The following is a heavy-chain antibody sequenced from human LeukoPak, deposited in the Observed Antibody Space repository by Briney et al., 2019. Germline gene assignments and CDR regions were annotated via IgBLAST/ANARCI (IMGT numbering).Heavy chain of an antibody. J-gene: IGHJ3*02. D-gene: IGHD3-22*01. CDR1: GFTFDDYA. CDR2: ISGDGGSK. Sequence: GGPLRLSCAASGFTFDDYAMHWVRQAPGKGLDGVSLISGDGGSKYYEDSVKGRFTISRDNSKNSLYLQMNSLRTEDTALYYCAKDLTTYYYDSSGYYGDAFDIWGQGTMVTVSS. CDR3: AKDLTTYYYDSSGYYGDAFDI. V-gene: IGHV3-43*02.